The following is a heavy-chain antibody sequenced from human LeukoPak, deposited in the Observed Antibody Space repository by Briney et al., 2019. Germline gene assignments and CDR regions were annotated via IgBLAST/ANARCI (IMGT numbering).Heavy chain of an antibody. CDR3: ARKAGYCSGGSCSNWFDP. CDR1: GYTFTSYY. J-gene: IGHJ5*02. Sequence: GASVKVSCKASGYTFTSYYMHWVRQAPGQGVEWMGIINPSGGSTSYAQKFQGRVTMTRYTSTSTVYMELSSLRSEDTAVYYCARKAGYCSGGSCSNWFDPWGQGTLVTVSS. D-gene: IGHD2-15*01. V-gene: IGHV1-46*03. CDR2: INPSGGST.